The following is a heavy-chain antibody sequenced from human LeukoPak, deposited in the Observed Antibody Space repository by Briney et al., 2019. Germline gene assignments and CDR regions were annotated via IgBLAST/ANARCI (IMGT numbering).Heavy chain of an antibody. CDR2: ISESGSGT. D-gene: IGHD5-18*01. CDR1: GLTFSRYA. J-gene: IGHJ4*02. Sequence: GGSLRLSCAVSGLTFSRYAMSWVRQAPGKGLEWVSAISESGSGTYYADSVKGRLTISRDNSKDTLSLQMNSLRAEDTAVYYCAKDIAQGYTFGSIEQDYWGQGTLVTVSS. CDR3: AKDIAQGYTFGSIEQDY. V-gene: IGHV3-23*01.